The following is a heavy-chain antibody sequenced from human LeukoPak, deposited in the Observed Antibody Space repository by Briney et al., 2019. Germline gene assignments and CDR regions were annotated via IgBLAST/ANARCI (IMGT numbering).Heavy chain of an antibody. Sequence: GASVKVSCKASGYTFTSYGISWVRQAPGQGLEWMGWISAYNGNTNYAQKLQGRVIMTTDTSTSTAYMELRSLRSDDTAVYYCARDPSKVVASDAFDIWGQGTMVTVSS. CDR2: ISAYNGNT. CDR3: ARDPSKVVASDAFDI. J-gene: IGHJ3*02. CDR1: GYTFTSYG. D-gene: IGHD3-22*01. V-gene: IGHV1-18*01.